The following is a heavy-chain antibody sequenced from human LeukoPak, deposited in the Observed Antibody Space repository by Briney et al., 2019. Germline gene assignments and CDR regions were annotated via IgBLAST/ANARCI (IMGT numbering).Heavy chain of an antibody. CDR2: IYPGDSDT. V-gene: IGHV5-51*01. Sequence: GESLKISCKGSGYSFTSYWIGWVRQMPGKGLEWMGIIYPGDSDTRYSPSFQGQVTISADKSISTAYLQWSSLKASDTAMYYCARRFYYYDSSGYRGAFDIWGQGTMVTVSS. CDR1: GYSFTSYW. D-gene: IGHD3-22*01. J-gene: IGHJ3*02. CDR3: ARRFYYYDSSGYRGAFDI.